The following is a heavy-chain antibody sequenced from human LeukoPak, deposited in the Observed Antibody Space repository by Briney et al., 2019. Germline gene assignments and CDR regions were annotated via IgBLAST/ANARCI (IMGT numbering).Heavy chain of an antibody. CDR1: GFIFRNYA. J-gene: IGHJ4*02. V-gene: IGHV3-30*18. CDR3: AKDSDSGTWSFFDF. D-gene: IGHD6-13*01. CDR2: GSHDGRNK. Sequence: GGSLRLSCVASGFIFRNYAMDWVRQAPGKGLEWVAVGSHDGRNKIYGDSVTGRFTISRDNSKNTLYLQMDNLRPEDTAVYYCAKDSDSGTWSFFDFWGQGTLVTVS.